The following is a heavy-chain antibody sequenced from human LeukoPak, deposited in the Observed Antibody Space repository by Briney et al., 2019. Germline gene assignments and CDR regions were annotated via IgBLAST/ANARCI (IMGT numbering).Heavy chain of an antibody. CDR2: IYYSGST. Sequence: SETLSLTCTVSGGSISSYYWSWIRQPPGKGLEWIGYIYYSGSTNYNPSLKSRVTISVDTSKNQFSLKLSSVTAADTAVYYCARTTRPYSSSWYEADAFDIWGQGTMVTVSS. CDR3: ARTTRPYSSSWYEADAFDI. V-gene: IGHV4-59*08. J-gene: IGHJ3*02. CDR1: GGSISSYY. D-gene: IGHD6-13*01.